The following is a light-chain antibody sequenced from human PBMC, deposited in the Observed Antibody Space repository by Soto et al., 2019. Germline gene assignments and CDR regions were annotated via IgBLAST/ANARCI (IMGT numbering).Light chain of an antibody. J-gene: IGKJ4*01. V-gene: IGKV3-11*01. CDR1: QSVSSY. CDR3: QQRSSWLS. CDR2: DAS. Sequence: EIVLTQSPATLSLSPAHRATLSCRASQSVSSYLAWYQQKPGQAPRLLIYDASKRATGIPARFSGSGSGTDFTLTISSLEPEDFAVYFCQQRSSWLSFGGGTKVDIK.